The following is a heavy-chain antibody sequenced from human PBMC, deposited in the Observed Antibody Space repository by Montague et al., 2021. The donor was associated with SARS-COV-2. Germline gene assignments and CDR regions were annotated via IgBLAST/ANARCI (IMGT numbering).Heavy chain of an antibody. CDR3: ARGRRILLWFGELLSGGDYYGMDV. CDR2: INHSGST. CDR1: GRSFSGYY. V-gene: IGHV4-34*01. J-gene: IGHJ6*02. D-gene: IGHD3-10*01. Sequence: SDSLSLTRALYGRSFSGYYWSWIRQPPGKGLEWIGEINHSGSTNYNPSLKSRVTISVDTSKNQFSLKLSSVTAADTAVYYCARGRRILLWFGELLSGGDYYGMDVWGQGTTVTVSS.